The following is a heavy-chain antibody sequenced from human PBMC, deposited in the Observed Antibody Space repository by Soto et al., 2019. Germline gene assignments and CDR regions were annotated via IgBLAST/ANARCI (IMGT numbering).Heavy chain of an antibody. D-gene: IGHD2-15*01. CDR3: ARDQGYCSGGSCYVAGY. V-gene: IGHV3-74*01. CDR2: MNSDGIST. J-gene: IGHJ4*02. CDR1: GFTFSSYW. Sequence: EVQLVESGGGLVQPGGSQRLSCAASGFTFSSYWMHWVRQAPGKGLVWVSRMNSDGISTSYADSVKGRFTISRDNAKNTLYLQMNSLRAADTSVYYCARDQGYCSGGSCYVAGYWGQGTLVTVSS.